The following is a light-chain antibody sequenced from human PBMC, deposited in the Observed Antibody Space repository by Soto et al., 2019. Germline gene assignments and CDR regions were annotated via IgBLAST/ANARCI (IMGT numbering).Light chain of an antibody. CDR1: QDIRND. V-gene: IGKV1-17*01. J-gene: IGKJ1*01. CDR2: AAS. CDR3: LQNHSLPPT. Sequence: DIQMTQSPSSLSASVGDGDTVTCRASQDIRNDLGWYQQKPGKAPKRLIYAASSLQSGVPSRFSGTGSETEFTLTISSLQPEDSATYYCLQNHSLPPTFGQGTKVEIK.